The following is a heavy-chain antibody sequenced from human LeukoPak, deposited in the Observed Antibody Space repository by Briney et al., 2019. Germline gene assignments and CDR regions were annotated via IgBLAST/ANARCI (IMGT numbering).Heavy chain of an antibody. CDR1: GDSISSSSYY. CDR3: ARVGGSGSYYYAMDV. V-gene: IGHV4-61*05. D-gene: IGHD3-10*01. CDR2: IYYSGST. Sequence: SETLSLTCTVSGDSISSSSYYWGWIRQPPGKGLEWIGYIYYSGSTNYNPFLKSRVTISVDTSKNQFSLKLSSVTAADTAVYYCARVGGSGSYYYAMDVWGQGTTVTVSS. J-gene: IGHJ6*02.